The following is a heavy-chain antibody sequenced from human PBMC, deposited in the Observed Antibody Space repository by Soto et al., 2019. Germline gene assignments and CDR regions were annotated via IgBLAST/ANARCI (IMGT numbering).Heavy chain of an antibody. D-gene: IGHD5-12*01. CDR2: INAGNGNT. CDR3: ARSLVTTISDYIDP. J-gene: IGHJ5*02. Sequence: QVQLVQSGAEVKKPRASVRVSCKASGYTFTTFSIHWVRQAPGQRLEWMGWINAGNGNTKYSQKFQGRVTITRDTSASTADMEPSSLRSQDTAIYCCARSLVTTISDYIDPWGQGTLVNVSS. V-gene: IGHV1-3*01. CDR1: GYTFTTFS.